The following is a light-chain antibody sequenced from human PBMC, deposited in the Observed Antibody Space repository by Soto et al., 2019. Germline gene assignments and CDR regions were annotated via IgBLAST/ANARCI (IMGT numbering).Light chain of an antibody. Sequence: QSALTQPPSASGSPGQSVTMSCTGTSSDVGAYNYVSWYQQHPGKAPKLMIYEVSKRPSGVPDRFSGSKSGNTASLTVSGLQAEDEADYYCSSYAGSNNFVVFGGGTQLTVL. V-gene: IGLV2-8*01. CDR3: SSYAGSNNFVV. J-gene: IGLJ3*02. CDR2: EVS. CDR1: SSDVGAYNY.